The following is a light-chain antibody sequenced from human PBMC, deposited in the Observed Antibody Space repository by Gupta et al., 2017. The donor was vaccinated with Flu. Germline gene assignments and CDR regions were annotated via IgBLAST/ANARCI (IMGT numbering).Light chain of an antibody. Sequence: GTLGQSASISCRSSQGLVYSDGNTYLHWFQQRPGQSPRRLIYLVTKRDSGVPDRFSGSGSGTDFTLKISRVEAEDVGVYFCMQGAHWPWAFGQGDQAGNQT. V-gene: IGKV2-30*01. CDR3: MQGAHWPWA. CDR1: QGLVYSDGNTY. J-gene: IGKJ1*01. CDR2: LVT.